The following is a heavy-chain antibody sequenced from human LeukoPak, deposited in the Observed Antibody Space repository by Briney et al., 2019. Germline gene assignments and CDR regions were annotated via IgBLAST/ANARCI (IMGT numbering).Heavy chain of an antibody. Sequence: ASVKVSCKASGGTFSSYAISWVRQAPGQGLEWMGGIIPIFGTANYAQKFQGRVTITAGESTSTAYMELSSLRSEDTAVYYCARGGGDTATTFDYWGQGTLVTVSS. CDR2: IIPIFGTA. CDR1: GGTFSSYA. D-gene: IGHD5-18*01. J-gene: IGHJ4*02. CDR3: ARGGGDTATTFDY. V-gene: IGHV1-69*13.